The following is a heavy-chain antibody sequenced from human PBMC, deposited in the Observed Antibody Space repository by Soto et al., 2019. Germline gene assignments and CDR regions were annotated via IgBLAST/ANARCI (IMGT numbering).Heavy chain of an antibody. CDR1: GFTFSTYV. CDR2: IWYDGTKK. D-gene: IGHD7-27*01. Sequence: QVQVVESGGGVVQPGRSLRLSCAASGFTFSTYVMHWVRQAPGKGLEWVAVIWYDGTKKYYADFVKGRITISRDNSKKNMYLQKVSLRAADTAADYCARGTIGLGYCCGRDVWGQGTTVTVSS. V-gene: IGHV3-33*01. J-gene: IGHJ6*02. CDR3: ARGTIGLGYCCGRDV.